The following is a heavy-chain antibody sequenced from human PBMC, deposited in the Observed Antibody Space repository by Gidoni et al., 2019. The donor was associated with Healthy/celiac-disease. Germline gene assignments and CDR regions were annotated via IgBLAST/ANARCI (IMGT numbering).Heavy chain of an antibody. CDR1: GGTFSSYA. V-gene: IGHV1-69*06. CDR2: IIPIFGTA. Sequence: QVQLVQSGAEVKKPGSPVKVSCKAVGGTFSSYAISWVRQAPGQGLEWMGGIIPIFGTANYAQKFQGRVTITADKSTSTAYMELSSLRSEDTAVYYCARQYSRGHFDYWGQGSLVTVSS. CDR3: ARQYSRGHFDY. J-gene: IGHJ4*02. D-gene: IGHD6-13*01.